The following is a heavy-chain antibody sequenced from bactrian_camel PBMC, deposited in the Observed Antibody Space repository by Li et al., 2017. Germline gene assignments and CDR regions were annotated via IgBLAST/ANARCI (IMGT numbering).Heavy chain of an antibody. CDR3: NAKLEVGYSGSWCTEVSDY. CDR1: GYASLRNC. D-gene: IGHD1*01. J-gene: IGHJ4*01. V-gene: IGHV3S33*01. Sequence: HVQLVESGGGSVQAGGSLRLSCIGSGYASLRNCMGWFRQAAGKEREGVAIAYTGGGEPDYADSVKGRFAISQDNAGNTVYLQMNGLKPEDTAMYYCNAKLEVGYSGSWCTEVSDYWDQGTQVTVS. CDR2: AYTGGGEP.